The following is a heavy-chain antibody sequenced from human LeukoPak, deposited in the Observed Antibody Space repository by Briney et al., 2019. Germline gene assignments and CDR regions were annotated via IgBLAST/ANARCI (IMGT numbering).Heavy chain of an antibody. V-gene: IGHV1-2*02. D-gene: IGHD2-21*02. Sequence: ASVKVSCKASGYTFTGYYMHWVRQAPGQGLEWMGWINSNSGGTNYAQKFQGRVTMTRDTSISTAYMELSRLRSDDTAVYSCARGVTARGLYYYMDIWGRGTTVTISS. CDR1: GYTFTGYY. J-gene: IGHJ6*03. CDR3: ARGVTARGLYYYMDI. CDR2: INSNSGGT.